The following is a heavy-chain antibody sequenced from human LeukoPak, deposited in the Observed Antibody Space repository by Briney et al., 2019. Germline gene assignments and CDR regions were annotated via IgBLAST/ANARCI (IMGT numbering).Heavy chain of an antibody. V-gene: IGHV1-46*01. CDR1: GYTFTSNY. CDR2: ISPSGGST. Sequence: GASVTVSCKAFGYTFTSNYMHWGRQAPGQGHGWMGVISPSGGSTTYAQKFQGRVILTRDMSTSTDYLELSSLRSEDTAVYYCARDNSVRDEAWWFNPWGQGTLVTVSS. J-gene: IGHJ5*02. CDR3: ARDNSVRDEAWWFNP. D-gene: IGHD5-24*01.